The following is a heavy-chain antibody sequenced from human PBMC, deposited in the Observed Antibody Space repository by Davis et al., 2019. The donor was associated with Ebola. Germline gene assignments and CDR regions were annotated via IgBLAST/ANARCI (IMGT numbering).Heavy chain of an antibody. V-gene: IGHV1-69*13. J-gene: IGHJ6*02. CDR3: ARDVIVPRSLIYYRYNMDV. Sequence: SVKVSCKASGGTFSSYAISWVRQAPGQGLEWMGGIIPLFGTANYAQKFQGRVTITADESTSTAYMELSSLRSEDTAVYYCARDVIVPRSLIYYRYNMDVWGQGTTVTVSS. CDR1: GGTFSSYA. D-gene: IGHD2/OR15-2a*01. CDR2: IIPLFGTA.